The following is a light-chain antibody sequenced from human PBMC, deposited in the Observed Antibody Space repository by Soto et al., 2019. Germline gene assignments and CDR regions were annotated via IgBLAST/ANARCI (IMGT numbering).Light chain of an antibody. CDR2: DAS. J-gene: IGKJ1*01. CDR1: QSISSW. V-gene: IGKV1-5*01. Sequence: DIQMTQSPSTLSASVGARVTITCRASQSISSWLAWYQQKPGKAPKLLIYDASSLESGVPSRFSGSGSGTEFTLTISSLQPEDFATYDCQQYNSYRTFGQGTKVDIK. CDR3: QQYNSYRT.